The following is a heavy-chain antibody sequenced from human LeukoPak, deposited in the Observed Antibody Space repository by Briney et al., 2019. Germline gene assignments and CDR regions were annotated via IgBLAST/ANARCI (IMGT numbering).Heavy chain of an antibody. CDR1: GFTFSSYA. CDR3: ARDSAHHYDYPEY. CDR2: ISGSGGST. Sequence: GGSLRLSCAASGFTFSSYAMSWVRQAPGKGLEWVSAISGSGGSTYYADSVKGRFTISRDDSKNILYLHMNSLGVEDTAVYYCARDSAHHYDYPEYWGQGTLVTVSS. J-gene: IGHJ4*02. V-gene: IGHV3-23*01. D-gene: IGHD3-10*01.